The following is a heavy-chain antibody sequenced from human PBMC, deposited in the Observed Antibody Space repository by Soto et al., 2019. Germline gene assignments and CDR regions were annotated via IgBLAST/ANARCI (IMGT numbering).Heavy chain of an antibody. J-gene: IGHJ5*02. CDR3: AKDGRITITFGGVIVPSWLDP. V-gene: IGHV3-9*01. D-gene: IGHD3-16*02. Sequence: GGSLRLSCAASGFTFDDYAMHWVRQAPGKGLEWVSGISWNSGSIGYADSVKGRFTISRDNAKNSLYLQMNSLRAEDTALYYCAKDGRITITFGGVIVPSWLDPCGQGTLVPVYS. CDR2: ISWNSGSI. CDR1: GFTFDDYA.